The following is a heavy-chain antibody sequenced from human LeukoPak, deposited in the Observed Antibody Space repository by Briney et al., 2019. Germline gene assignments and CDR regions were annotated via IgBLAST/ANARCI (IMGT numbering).Heavy chain of an antibody. V-gene: IGHV4-59*01. J-gene: IGHJ6*03. Sequence: SETLSLTCTVSGGSISSYYWSWIRQPPGKGLEWIGYIYYSGSTNYKPSLKSRVTISVDTSKNQFSLKLSSVTAADTAVYYCARVVENSSGYLPYYYYYMDVWGKGTTVTVSS. D-gene: IGHD3-22*01. CDR3: ARVVENSSGYLPYYYYYMDV. CDR2: IYYSGST. CDR1: GGSISSYY.